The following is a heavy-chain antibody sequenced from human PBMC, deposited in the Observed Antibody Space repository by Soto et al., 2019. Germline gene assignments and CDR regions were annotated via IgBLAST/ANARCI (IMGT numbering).Heavy chain of an antibody. CDR2: IIPIFGTA. CDR1: GGTFSSYA. D-gene: IGHD6-13*01. CDR3: ARQGIAAADAYYYYGMDV. Sequence: QVQLVQSGAEVKKPGSSVKVSCKASGGTFSSYAISWVRQAPGQGLEWMGGIIPIFGTANYAQKFQGRVTITADESTSTAYMELSRLRSEDTAVYYCARQGIAAADAYYYYGMDVWGQGTTVTVSS. V-gene: IGHV1-69*01. J-gene: IGHJ6*02.